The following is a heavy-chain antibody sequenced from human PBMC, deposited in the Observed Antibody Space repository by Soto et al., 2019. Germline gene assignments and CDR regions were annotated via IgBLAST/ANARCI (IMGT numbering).Heavy chain of an antibody. J-gene: IGHJ4*02. CDR2: ITGSGGGT. Sequence: EVQLLESGGGLVQPGGSLTLSCAASGFAFSSYAMAWVRQAPGRGLEWVSSITGSGGGTYYADSVKGRFTISRDNSKNTLYLHMNSLRAEDTAVYYCAKRWGGSYWTQYYFDFWGQGTLVTVSS. CDR1: GFAFSSYA. V-gene: IGHV3-23*01. D-gene: IGHD1-26*01. CDR3: AKRWGGSYWTQYYFDF.